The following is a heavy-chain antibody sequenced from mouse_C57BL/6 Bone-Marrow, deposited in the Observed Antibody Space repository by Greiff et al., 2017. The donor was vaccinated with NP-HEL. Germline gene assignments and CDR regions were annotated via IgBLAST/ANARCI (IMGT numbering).Heavy chain of an antibody. CDR2: ILPGSGST. Sequence: QVQLKQSGAELMKPGASVKLSCKATGYTFTGYWIEWVKQRPGHGLEWIGEILPGSGSTNYNEKFKGKATFTADTSSNTAYMQLSSLTTEDSAISYCAKGRQLRLYYFDYWGPGTTLTVSS. CDR1: GYTFTGYW. V-gene: IGHV1-9*01. D-gene: IGHD3-2*02. CDR3: AKGRQLRLYYFDY. J-gene: IGHJ2*01.